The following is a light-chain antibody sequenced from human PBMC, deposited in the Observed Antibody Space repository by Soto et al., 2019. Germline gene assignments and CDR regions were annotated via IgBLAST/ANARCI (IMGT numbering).Light chain of an antibody. CDR2: HAS. Sequence: EIVMTQSPATLSVSPGERATLSCRASQSVSSNLAWYQQKPGQAPRLLIYHASTRATGIPARFSGSGSGTEFTLTISSLQSEDFAIYYCQHYNKWPLTFGGGTKVEIK. CDR1: QSVSSN. J-gene: IGKJ4*01. V-gene: IGKV3-15*01. CDR3: QHYNKWPLT.